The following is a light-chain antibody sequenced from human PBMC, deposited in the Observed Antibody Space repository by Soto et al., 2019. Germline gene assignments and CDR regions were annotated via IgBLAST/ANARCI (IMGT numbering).Light chain of an antibody. CDR2: DVS. J-gene: IGLJ2*01. V-gene: IGLV2-14*01. CDR3: SSYTSSSTLIV. Sequence: QSALTQPASVSGSPGQSITISCTGTSSDVGGYNYVSWYQQHPGKAPKLMIYDVSNRPSGVSNRFSGSKSGNTASLTISGHQAEDEADYYCSSYTSSSTLIVFGGGAALTVL. CDR1: SSDVGGYNY.